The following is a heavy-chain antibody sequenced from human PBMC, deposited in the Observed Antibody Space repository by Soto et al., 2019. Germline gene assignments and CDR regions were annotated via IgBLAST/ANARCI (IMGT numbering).Heavy chain of an antibody. D-gene: IGHD2-2*01. CDR3: ARDEGCSSTSCFDYYYYYHGVDV. V-gene: IGHV3-30-3*01. CDR2: ISYDGVNK. J-gene: IGHJ6*02. CDR1: GFTFSSFSSFA. Sequence: GGSLRLSCAASGFTFSSFSSFAMHWVRQPPGKGLEWVASISYDGVNKYYADSVKGRFTISRDNSKNTLYVEMNSLRPEDTAVYFCARDEGCSSTSCFDYYYYYHGVDVWGRGTTVTVSS.